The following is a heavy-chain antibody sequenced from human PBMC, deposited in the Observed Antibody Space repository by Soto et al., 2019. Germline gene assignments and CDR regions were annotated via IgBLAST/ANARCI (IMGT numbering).Heavy chain of an antibody. CDR1: GYTFTSYD. CDR3: ARGALVGATSYFDY. V-gene: IGHV1-8*01. Sequence: ASVKVSCKASGYTFTSYDINWVRQATGEGLEWMGWMTPNSGNTGYAQKFQGRVTRTRNTSISTAYMELSSLRSEDTAVYYCARGALVGATSYFDYWGQGTLVTVFS. J-gene: IGHJ4*02. CDR2: MTPNSGNT. D-gene: IGHD1-26*01.